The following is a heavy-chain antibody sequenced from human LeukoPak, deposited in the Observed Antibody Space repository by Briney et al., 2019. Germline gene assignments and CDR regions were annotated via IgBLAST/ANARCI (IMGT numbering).Heavy chain of an antibody. D-gene: IGHD2/OR15-2a*01. CDR2: IYYGQTI. CDR3: ARRISGPDYFDY. Sequence: PSETLSLTCTISAASISSSSHHWGWIRQSPGKGLEWIGSIYYGQTIYYNPSLNSRVTISVVTSKDQFTLQLNSVTAADTAVFYCARRISGPDYFDYWGQGTLVTVSS. V-gene: IGHV4-39*01. CDR1: AASISSSSHH. J-gene: IGHJ4*02.